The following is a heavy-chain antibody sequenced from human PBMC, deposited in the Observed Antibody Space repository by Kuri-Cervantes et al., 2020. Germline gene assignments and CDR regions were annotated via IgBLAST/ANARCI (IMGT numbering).Heavy chain of an antibody. J-gene: IGHJ4*02. Sequence: GGSLRLSCAASGFIFDDYAMHWVRQVPGKGLEWVSGISWNSGIIGYADSVKGRFTISRDNAKNSLYLQMNSLRAEDTALYYCAKDPLSAAAGYWGQGTLVTVSS. V-gene: IGHV3-9*01. CDR3: AKDPLSAAAGY. D-gene: IGHD6-13*01. CDR1: GFIFDDYA. CDR2: ISWNSGII.